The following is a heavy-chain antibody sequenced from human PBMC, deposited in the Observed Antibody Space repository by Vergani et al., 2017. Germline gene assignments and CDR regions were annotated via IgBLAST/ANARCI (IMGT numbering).Heavy chain of an antibody. CDR3: ARDPECSSTSCHDAIAVALVSYYGMDV. J-gene: IGHJ6*02. CDR2: IIPILGIA. V-gene: IGHV1-69*08. Sequence: QVQLVQSGAEVKKPGSSVKVSCKASGGTFSSYTISWVRQAPGQGLEWMGRIIPILGIANYAQKFQGRVTITADKSTSTAYMELSSLRSEDTAVYYCARDPECSSTSCHDAIAVALVSYYGMDVWGQGTTVTVYS. D-gene: IGHD2-2*01. CDR1: GGTFSSYT.